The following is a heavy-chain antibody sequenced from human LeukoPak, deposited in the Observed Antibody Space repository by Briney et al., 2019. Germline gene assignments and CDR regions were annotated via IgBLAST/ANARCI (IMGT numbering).Heavy chain of an antibody. V-gene: IGHV1-3*01. CDR3: ARRGGLGPFDP. CDR1: GYTFTSYA. J-gene: IGHJ5*02. Sequence: ASVKVSCKASGYTFTSYAMHWVRLAPGQRLEWMGWINAGNGNTKYSQKFQGRVTITRDTSASTAYMELSSLRSEDTAVYYCARRGGLGPFDPWGQGTLVTVSS. CDR2: INAGNGNT. D-gene: IGHD3-16*01.